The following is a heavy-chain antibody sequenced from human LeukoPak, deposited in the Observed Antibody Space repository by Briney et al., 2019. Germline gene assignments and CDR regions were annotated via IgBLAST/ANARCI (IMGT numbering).Heavy chain of an antibody. CDR3: AGNYYDSSGYYYPVDY. CDR2: FDPEDGET. Sequence: ASVKVSCKVSGYTLTELPMHWVRQAPGKGLEWMGGFDPEDGETIYAQKFQGRVTMTEDTSTDTAYMELSSLRSEDTAVYYCAGNYYDSSGYYYPVDYWGQGTLVTVSS. D-gene: IGHD3-22*01. V-gene: IGHV1-24*01. CDR1: GYTLTELP. J-gene: IGHJ4*02.